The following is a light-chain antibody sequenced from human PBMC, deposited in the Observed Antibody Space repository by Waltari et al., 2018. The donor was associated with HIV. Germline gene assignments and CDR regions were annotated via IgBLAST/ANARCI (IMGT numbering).Light chain of an antibody. CDR1: SSNIGTDY. CDR3: GTWDTRLSGGV. CDR2: DND. Sequence: QSVLTQPPSVSAAPGQKVTISCSGSSSNIGTDYVSWYQHLPGAAPKLLIYDNDKRPSGIPDRFSGSKSGTSATLGITGLQTGDEADYYCGTWDTRLSGGVFGGGTKLTVL. J-gene: IGLJ3*02. V-gene: IGLV1-51*01.